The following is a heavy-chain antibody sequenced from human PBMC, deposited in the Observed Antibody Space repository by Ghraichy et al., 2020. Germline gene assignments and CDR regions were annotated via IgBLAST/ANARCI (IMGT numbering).Heavy chain of an antibody. D-gene: IGHD1-20*01. CDR1: GFSLSTSEEG. Sequence: SGPTLVKPTQTLTLTCTFSGFSLSTSEEGVGWIRQPPGKALEWLALIYWDDDKRFSPSLKSRLTITKDTSKNQVVLTMTNMDPVDTGTYYCAHRQGGNWNDGLLSWFDPWGQGTLVTVSS. J-gene: IGHJ5*02. CDR3: AHRQGGNWNDGLLSWFDP. V-gene: IGHV2-5*02. CDR2: IYWDDDK.